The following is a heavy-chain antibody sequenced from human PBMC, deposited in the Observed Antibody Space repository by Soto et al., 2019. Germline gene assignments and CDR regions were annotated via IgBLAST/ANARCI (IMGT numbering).Heavy chain of an antibody. CDR1: GFTFDDYA. CDR2: ISWNSGSI. Sequence: LRLSCAASGFTFDDYAMHWVRQAPGKGLEWVSGISWNSGSIGYADSVKGRFTISRDNAKNSLYLQMNSLRAEDTALYYCAKGGRSMDVWGQGTTVTVSS. V-gene: IGHV3-9*01. J-gene: IGHJ6*02. CDR3: AKGGRSMDV.